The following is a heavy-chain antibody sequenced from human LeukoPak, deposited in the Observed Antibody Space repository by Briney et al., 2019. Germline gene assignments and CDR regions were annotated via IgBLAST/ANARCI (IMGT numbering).Heavy chain of an antibody. Sequence: PSETLSLTCAVYGVSFSGYYWSWIRQPPGKGLEWIGEINHSGSTNYNPSLKSRVTISVDTSKNQFSLKLSSVTAADTAVYYCARGPTPLDYWGQGTLVTVSP. J-gene: IGHJ4*02. CDR3: ARGPTPLDY. V-gene: IGHV4-34*01. D-gene: IGHD2-15*01. CDR1: GVSFSGYY. CDR2: INHSGST.